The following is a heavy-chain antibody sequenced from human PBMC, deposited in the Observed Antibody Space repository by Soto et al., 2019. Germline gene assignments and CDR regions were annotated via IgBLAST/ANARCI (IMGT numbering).Heavy chain of an antibody. CDR1: GLTFSNYG. Sequence: EVQLLESGGGLVQPGGSLRLSCAASGLTFSNYGMTWVRQAPGKGLEWVSAISGSGDTYNVDSLKGRFTISRDNSKSTLFLQMNNLSDEDTAVYYCATYGGDSGGFEYFKHWGQGTLVTVSS. V-gene: IGHV3-23*01. CDR3: ATYGGDSGGFEYFKH. CDR2: ISGSGDT. D-gene: IGHD2-21*02. J-gene: IGHJ1*01.